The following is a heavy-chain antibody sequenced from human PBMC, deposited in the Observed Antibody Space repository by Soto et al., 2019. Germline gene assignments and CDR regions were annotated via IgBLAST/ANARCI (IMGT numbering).Heavy chain of an antibody. Sequence: PGGSLRLSCAASGFTFSSYWMHWVRQAPGKGLVWVSRINSDGSSTSYADSVKGRFTISRDNAKNTLYLQMNSLRAEDTAVYYCARAGIVVVPALYYYYGMDVWGQGTTVTVSS. CDR1: GFTFSSYW. D-gene: IGHD2-2*01. J-gene: IGHJ6*02. CDR2: INSDGSST. CDR3: ARAGIVVVPALYYYYGMDV. V-gene: IGHV3-74*01.